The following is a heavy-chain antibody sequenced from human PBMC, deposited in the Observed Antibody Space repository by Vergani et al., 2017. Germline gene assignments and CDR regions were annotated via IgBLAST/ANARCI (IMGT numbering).Heavy chain of an antibody. CDR1: GGTFSSYA. J-gene: IGHJ4*02. V-gene: IGHV1-2*02. Sequence: QVQLVQSGAEVKKPGSSVKVSCKASGGTFSSYAISWVRQAPGQGLEWMGWINPNSGGTNYAQKFQGRVTMTRDTSISTAYMELSRLRSDDTAVYYCARDANSYSSSHNPVDYWGQGTLVTVSS. CDR3: ARDANSYSSSHNPVDY. CDR2: INPNSGGT. D-gene: IGHD6-13*01.